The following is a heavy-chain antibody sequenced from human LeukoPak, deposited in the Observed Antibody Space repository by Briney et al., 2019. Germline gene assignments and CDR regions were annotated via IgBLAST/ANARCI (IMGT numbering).Heavy chain of an antibody. V-gene: IGHV4-34*01. D-gene: IGHD3-10*01. Sequence: PSETLSLTCAVYGGSFSGYYWSWIRQPPGKGLEWIGEINHSGSTNYNPSLKSRVTISVDTSKNQFSLKLSSVTAADTAVYYCARGPLHYYGSGGYFDYWGQGTLVTVSS. CDR1: GGSFSGYY. CDR2: INHSGST. CDR3: ARGPLHYYGSGGYFDY. J-gene: IGHJ4*02.